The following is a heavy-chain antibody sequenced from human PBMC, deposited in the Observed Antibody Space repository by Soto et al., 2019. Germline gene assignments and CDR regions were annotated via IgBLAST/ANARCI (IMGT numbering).Heavy chain of an antibody. CDR2: ISYDGSNK. Sequence: QVQLVESGGGVVQPGRSLRLSCAASGFTFSSYGIHWVRQAPGKGLEWVAVISYDGSNKYYADSVKGRFTISRDNSKNTLYLQMNSLRAADTAVYYCAKDHYDTLTGYYGPDYWGQGTLVTVSS. CDR1: GFTFSSYG. CDR3: AKDHYDTLTGYYGPDY. D-gene: IGHD3-9*01. V-gene: IGHV3-30*18. J-gene: IGHJ4*02.